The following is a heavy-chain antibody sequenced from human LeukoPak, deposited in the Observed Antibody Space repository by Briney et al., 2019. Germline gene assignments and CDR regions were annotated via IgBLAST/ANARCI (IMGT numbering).Heavy chain of an antibody. CDR2: IYHSGST. Sequence: KTSETLPLTYAVSGGSIGSGGYSWSWIRQPPGKGLEWIGYIYHSGSTYYNPSLKSRVTISVDRSKNQFSLKLSSVTAADTAVYYCARSQQQLVLRGAFDIWGQGTMVTVSS. CDR1: GGSIGSGGYS. D-gene: IGHD6-13*01. CDR3: ARSQQQLVLRGAFDI. J-gene: IGHJ3*02. V-gene: IGHV4-30-2*01.